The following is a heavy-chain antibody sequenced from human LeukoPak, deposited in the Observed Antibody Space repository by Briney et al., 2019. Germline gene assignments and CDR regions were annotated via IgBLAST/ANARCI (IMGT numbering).Heavy chain of an antibody. CDR1: GFIFDNHA. CDR3: AKEGGYCSSSSCSDYFDY. J-gene: IGHJ4*02. D-gene: IGHD2-2*01. Sequence: GGSLRLSCAASGFIFDNHAMSWVRQAPGKGLEWVSTISGSGGSTYYAESVKGRCTFSRDNSKDTLYLQLNSLRVEDTAVYYCAKEGGYCSSSSCSDYFDYWGQGSLVTVSS. V-gene: IGHV3-23*01. CDR2: ISGSGGST.